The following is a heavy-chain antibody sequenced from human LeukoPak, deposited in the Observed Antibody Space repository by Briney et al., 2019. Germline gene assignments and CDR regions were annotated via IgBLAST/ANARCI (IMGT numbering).Heavy chain of an antibody. V-gene: IGHV3-7*01. J-gene: IGHJ6*02. CDR2: IKQDGSEK. CDR1: GFTFSSYW. CDR3: ARDQVREAAIHYYGMDV. Sequence: PGGSLRLSCAASGFTFSSYWMSWVRQAPGKGLEWLANIKQDGSEKYYVDSVKGRFTISRDNAKNSLYLQMNSLRAEDTAVYYCARDQVREAAIHYYGMDVWGQGTTVTVSS. D-gene: IGHD5-18*01.